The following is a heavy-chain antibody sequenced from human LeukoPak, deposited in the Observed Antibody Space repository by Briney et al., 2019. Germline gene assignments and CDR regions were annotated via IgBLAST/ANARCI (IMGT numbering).Heavy chain of an antibody. CDR1: GFTFANYL. Sequence: PGGSLRLSCAASGFTFANYLMSWVRQTPGKGREWVSSVSGSGGSTYYADSVKGRFTISRDNSKNTVYLQMSSLRAEDTAVYYCAKLTQPSAYWGQGTLVTVSS. CDR2: VSGSGGST. V-gene: IGHV3-23*01. CDR3: AKLTQPSAY. J-gene: IGHJ4*02. D-gene: IGHD3-9*01.